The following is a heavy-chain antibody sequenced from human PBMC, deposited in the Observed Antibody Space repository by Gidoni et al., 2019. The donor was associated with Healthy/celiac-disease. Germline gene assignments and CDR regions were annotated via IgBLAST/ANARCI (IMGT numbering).Heavy chain of an antibody. Sequence: QVQLQESGPGLVKPSETLSLPRAVPGYSISRGSYWGLLRQPPGKGLEWIGSIYHSGSTYYNPSLKSRVTISVDTSKNQFSLKLSSVTAADTAVYYCAMAGDVSGTIFGVVIRDNWFDPWGQGTLVTVSS. CDR1: GYSISRGSY. V-gene: IGHV4-38-2*01. CDR2: IYHSGST. J-gene: IGHJ5*02. D-gene: IGHD3-3*01. CDR3: AMAGDVSGTIFGVVIRDNWFDP.